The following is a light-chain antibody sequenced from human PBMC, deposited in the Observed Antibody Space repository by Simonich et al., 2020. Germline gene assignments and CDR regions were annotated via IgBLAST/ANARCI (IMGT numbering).Light chain of an antibody. Sequence: QSALTQPASVSGSPGQSITISCTGTKSDVGCYNLVSWYQQTPGKAPKLMIYEGSKRPSGVSNRFSGSKSGNTASLTISGLQAEDEADYYCCSYAGSSTSVVFGGGTKLTVL. CDR3: CSYAGSSTSVV. CDR1: KSDVGCYNL. J-gene: IGLJ2*01. V-gene: IGLV2-23*01. CDR2: EGS.